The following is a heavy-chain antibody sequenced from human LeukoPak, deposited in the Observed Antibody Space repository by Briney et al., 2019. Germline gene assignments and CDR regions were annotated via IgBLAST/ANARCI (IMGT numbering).Heavy chain of an antibody. CDR1: GFTFSSYD. J-gene: IGHJ5*02. D-gene: IGHD6-19*01. CDR3: ARAIAVAGTRLDP. Sequence: PGGSLRLSCAASGFTFSSYDMSWLRQAPGKGLDWISRISGSGRSASYAVSVRGRFTISRDNDRNTLFLLLNRLRDDDTAVYYCARAIAVAGTRLDPWGQGTLVTVSS. V-gene: IGHV3-23*01. CDR2: ISGSGRSA.